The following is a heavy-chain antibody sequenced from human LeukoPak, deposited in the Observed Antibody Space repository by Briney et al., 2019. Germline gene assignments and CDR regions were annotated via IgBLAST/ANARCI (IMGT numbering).Heavy chain of an antibody. Sequence: SETLSLTCAVYGGSFSGYYWSWIRQPPGKGLEWIGEINHSGSTNYNPSLKSRVTISVDTSKNQFSLKVSSVTAADTAIYYCARDGDMGTIENYFHYWGQGILVTVSS. V-gene: IGHV4-34*01. J-gene: IGHJ4*02. CDR1: GGSFSGYY. D-gene: IGHD5-24*01. CDR3: ARDGDMGTIENYFHY. CDR2: INHSGST.